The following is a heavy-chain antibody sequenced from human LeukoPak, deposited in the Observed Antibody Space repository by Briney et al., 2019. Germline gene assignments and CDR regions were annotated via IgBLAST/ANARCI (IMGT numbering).Heavy chain of an antibody. V-gene: IGHV1-69*04. Sequence: GSSVKVSCKASGGTFSSYTISWVRQAPGQGLEWMGRIIPILGIANYAQKFQGRATITADKSPSTAYMELSSLRSEDTAVYYCARDGGMDVWGQGTTVTVSS. CDR2: IIPILGIA. CDR3: ARDGGMDV. CDR1: GGTFSSYT. J-gene: IGHJ6*02.